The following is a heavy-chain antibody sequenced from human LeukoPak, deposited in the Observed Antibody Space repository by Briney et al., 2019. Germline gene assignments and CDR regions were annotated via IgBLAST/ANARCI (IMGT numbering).Heavy chain of an antibody. Sequence: ASVKVSCKASGYTFTSYYMHWVRQAPGQGLEWMGIINPSGGSTSYAQKFQGRVTMTRDMSTSTVYMELSSLRSEDTAVYYCVARGGYDFEADYWGQGTLVTVSS. CDR2: INPSGGST. D-gene: IGHD5-12*01. J-gene: IGHJ4*02. CDR1: GYTFTSYY. V-gene: IGHV1-46*01. CDR3: VARGGYDFEADY.